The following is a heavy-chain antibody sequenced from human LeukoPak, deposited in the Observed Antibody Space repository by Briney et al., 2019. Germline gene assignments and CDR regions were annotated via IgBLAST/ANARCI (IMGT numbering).Heavy chain of an antibody. CDR1: GFTFSSYS. Sequence: GGSLRLSCAASGFTFSSYSMNWVRQAPGKGLEWVSPISSSSSYIYYADSVKGRFTISRDNAKNSLYLQMNSLRAEDTAVYYCARDRRDRIAAAGIFDYWGQGTLVTVSS. CDR2: ISSSSSYI. V-gene: IGHV3-21*01. J-gene: IGHJ4*02. CDR3: ARDRRDRIAAAGIFDY. D-gene: IGHD6-13*01.